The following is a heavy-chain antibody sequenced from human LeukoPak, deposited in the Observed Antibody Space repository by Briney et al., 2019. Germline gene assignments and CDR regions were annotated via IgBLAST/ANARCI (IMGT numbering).Heavy chain of an antibody. J-gene: IGHJ3*02. Sequence: ASMKVSCKASGYTFTSYAMHWVRQAPGQRLEWMGWINAGNGNTKYSQKFQGRVTITRDTSASTAYMELSSLRSEDTAVYYCARDGGLLWFGEPGAFDIWGQGTMVTVSS. D-gene: IGHD3-10*01. CDR2: INAGNGNT. CDR3: ARDGGLLWFGEPGAFDI. CDR1: GYTFTSYA. V-gene: IGHV1-3*01.